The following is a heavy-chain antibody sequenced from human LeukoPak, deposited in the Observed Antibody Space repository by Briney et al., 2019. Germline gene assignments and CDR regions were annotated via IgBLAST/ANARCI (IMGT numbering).Heavy chain of an antibody. J-gene: IGHJ4*02. Sequence: GGSLRLSCEVSGFTFSDHYMSWIRQAPGKRLEWVSYISSGSTCTNYADSVEGRFTISRDNAKNSLYLQMNSLRAEDTAVYCCARGDYGGDYFDYWGQGTLVTVSS. CDR1: GFTFSDHY. CDR2: ISSGSTCT. V-gene: IGHV3-11*05. CDR3: ARGDYGGDYFDY. D-gene: IGHD4-23*01.